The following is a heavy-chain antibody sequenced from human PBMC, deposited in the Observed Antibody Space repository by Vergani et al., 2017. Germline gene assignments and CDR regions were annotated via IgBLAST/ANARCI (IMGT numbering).Heavy chain of an antibody. CDR3: AKDSSGYAFDI. CDR1: GGSISSYY. Sequence: QVQLQESGPGLVKPSETLSLTCTVSGGSISSYYWSWIRQPPGKGLEWIGYIYYSGSTNYNPSLKSRVTISVDTSKNQFSLKLSSVTAADTAVYYCAKDSSGYAFDIWGQGTMVTVSS. J-gene: IGHJ3*02. CDR2: IYYSGST. V-gene: IGHV4-59*01. D-gene: IGHD6-19*01.